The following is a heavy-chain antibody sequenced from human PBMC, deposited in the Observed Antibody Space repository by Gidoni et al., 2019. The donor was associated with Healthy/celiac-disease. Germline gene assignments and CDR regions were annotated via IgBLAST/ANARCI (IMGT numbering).Heavy chain of an antibody. CDR2: ISAYNGNT. D-gene: IGHD6-6*01. CDR3: ARIKTLGPKEYYYYYYGMDV. V-gene: IGHV1-18*01. J-gene: IGHJ6*02. CDR1: GYTFTSYG. Sequence: QVQLVQSGAEVKKPGASVKVSCKASGYTFTSYGISWVRQAPGQGLEWMGWISAYNGNTNYAQKLQGRVTMTTDTSTSTAYMELRSLRSDDTAVYYCARIKTLGPKEYYYYYYGMDVWGQGTTVTVSS.